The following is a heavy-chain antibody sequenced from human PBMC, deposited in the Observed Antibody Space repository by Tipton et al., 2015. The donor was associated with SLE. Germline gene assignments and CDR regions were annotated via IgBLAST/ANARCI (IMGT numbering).Heavy chain of an antibody. J-gene: IGHJ3*02. CDR1: GGSFSGYY. CDR2: INHSGST. CDR3: ATYSSGWFDAFDI. Sequence: LSLTCAVYGGSFSGYYWSLIRQPPGKGLEWIGKINHSGSTNYNPSLKSLVTISVYTSKNQFSLKLSSATAADTAVYYCATYSSGWFDAFDIWGQGTMVTVSS. D-gene: IGHD6-19*01. V-gene: IGHV4-34*01.